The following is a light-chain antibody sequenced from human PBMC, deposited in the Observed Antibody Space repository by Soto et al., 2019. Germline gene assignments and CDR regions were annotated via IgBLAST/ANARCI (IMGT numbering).Light chain of an antibody. CDR1: SSDVGSYNL. CDR2: EGS. CDR3: CSYAGSSTFVWV. V-gene: IGLV2-23*03. Sequence: QSALTQPASVSGSPGQSITISCTGTSSDVGSYNLVSWYQQHPGKAPKLMIYEGSKRPSGVSNRSSGSKSGNTASLTISGLQAEDEADYYCCSYAGSSTFVWVFGGGTQLTVL. J-gene: IGLJ3*02.